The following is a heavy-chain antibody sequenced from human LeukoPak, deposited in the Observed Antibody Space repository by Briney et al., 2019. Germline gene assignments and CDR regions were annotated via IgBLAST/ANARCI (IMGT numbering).Heavy chain of an antibody. Sequence: QTLSLTCTVSGGSISSGGYYWSWIRQPPGKALEWLALTYWDDDKRYSPSLESRLTLTKDTSKNQVVLKMTNMDPVDTATYYCAGGSGRTFDYWGQGTLVTVSS. J-gene: IGHJ4*02. D-gene: IGHD3-10*01. CDR1: GGSISSGGYY. CDR2: TYWDDDK. CDR3: AGGSGRTFDY. V-gene: IGHV2-5*08.